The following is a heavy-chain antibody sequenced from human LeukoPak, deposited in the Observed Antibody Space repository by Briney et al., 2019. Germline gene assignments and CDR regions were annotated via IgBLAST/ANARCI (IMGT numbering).Heavy chain of an antibody. Sequence: PSGTLSLTCAVSGGTISVYFWSWIRQSPGKGLEWIGYTSNTGSTKYNPSLKSRVAILVDTSKNQFSLTLTSLTAADTAMYYCARTIVGRPGGPGLGFWFEPWGEGTLVTVSS. V-gene: IGHV4-59*01. D-gene: IGHD3-16*02. CDR1: GGTISVYF. J-gene: IGHJ5*02. CDR3: ARTIVGRPGGPGLGFWFEP. CDR2: TSNTGST.